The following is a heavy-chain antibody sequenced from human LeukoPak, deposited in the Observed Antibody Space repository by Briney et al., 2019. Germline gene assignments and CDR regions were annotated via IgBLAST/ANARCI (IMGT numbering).Heavy chain of an antibody. CDR3: ASRIPPRDVVPAANYYGMDV. V-gene: IGHV1-46*01. J-gene: IGHJ6*02. CDR2: INPSGGST. Sequence: ASVKVSCKASGYTFTSYYMHWVRQAPGQGLEWMGIINPSGGSTSYAQKFQGRVTITADESTSTAYMELSSLRSEDTAVYYCASRIPPRDVVPAANYYGMDVWGQGTTVTVSS. CDR1: GYTFTSYY. D-gene: IGHD2-2*01.